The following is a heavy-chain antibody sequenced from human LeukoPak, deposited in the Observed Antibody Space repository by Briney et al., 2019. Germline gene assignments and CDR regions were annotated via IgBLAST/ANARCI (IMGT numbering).Heavy chain of an antibody. J-gene: IGHJ4*02. CDR1: GYSFTSYW. CDR2: IYTGDSDT. CDR3: ARHKRTELPDY. V-gene: IGHV5-51*01. Sequence: GESLKISWKGSGYSFTSYWIGWVRQMPGKGLEWMGIIYTGDSDTRYSPSFQGQVTLSADKSISTAYLQWSSLKASDTAMYYCARHKRTELPDYWGQGTLVTVSS. D-gene: IGHD3/OR15-3a*01.